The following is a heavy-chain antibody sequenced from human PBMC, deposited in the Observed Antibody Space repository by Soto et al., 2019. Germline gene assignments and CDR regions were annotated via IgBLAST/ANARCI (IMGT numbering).Heavy chain of an antibody. CDR1: GFSLSTSGVR. D-gene: IGHD6-13*01. V-gene: IGHV2-70*04. CDR3: GRSMPAAGTFDY. CDR2: IDWDDDK. Sequence: GPTLVNPTQTLTLSCTFSGFSLSTSGVRVSWIRQPPGQALEWLARIDWDDDKYYSTSLKTRLTISQDTSKYQLVLTMTNLYPVDTATYYCGRSMPAAGTFDYWGQGTLVTVSS. J-gene: IGHJ4*02.